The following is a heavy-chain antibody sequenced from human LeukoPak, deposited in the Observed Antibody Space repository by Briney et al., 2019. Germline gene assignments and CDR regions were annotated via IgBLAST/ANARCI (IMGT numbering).Heavy chain of an antibody. V-gene: IGHV4-39*01. Sequence: SETLSLTCTVSGGSISSSSYSWGWIRQPPGKGLEWIGSIHYSGSTYYNPSLKSRVTISVDTSKNQFSLKLSSVTAADTAVYYCARQAHVLWLAYYYYYGMDVWGQGTTVTVSS. CDR3: ARQAHVLWLAYYYYYGMDV. CDR2: IHYSGST. CDR1: GGSISSSSYS. D-gene: IGHD6-19*01. J-gene: IGHJ6*02.